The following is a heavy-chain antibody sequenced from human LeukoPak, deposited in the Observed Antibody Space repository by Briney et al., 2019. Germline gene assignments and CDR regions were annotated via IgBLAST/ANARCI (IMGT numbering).Heavy chain of an antibody. CDR1: GYTFTSYY. J-gene: IGHJ4*02. D-gene: IGHD6-19*01. Sequence: SVKVSCKASGYTFTSYYMHWVRQAPGQGLEWMGWINPNSGDTNYAQKFQGRVTMTRDTSISTAYMELSRLRSDDTAVYYCARDKSGNSGWYSYFDYWGQGTLVTVSS. CDR3: ARDKSGNSGWYSYFDY. CDR2: INPNSGDT. V-gene: IGHV1-2*02.